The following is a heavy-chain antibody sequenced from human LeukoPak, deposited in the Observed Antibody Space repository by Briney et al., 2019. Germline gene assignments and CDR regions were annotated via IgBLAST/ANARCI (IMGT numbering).Heavy chain of an antibody. D-gene: IGHD7-27*01. CDR1: GYTFTNYV. Sequence: GASVKVSCKASGYTFTNYVIYWARQAPGQGLEWMGGIIPIFGTANYAQKFQGRVTITADESTSTAYMELSSLRSEDTAVYYCARDRRNWGYGNRSPYNWFDPWRQGTLVTVSS. V-gene: IGHV1-69*13. CDR3: ARDRRNWGYGNRSPYNWFDP. CDR2: IIPIFGTA. J-gene: IGHJ5*02.